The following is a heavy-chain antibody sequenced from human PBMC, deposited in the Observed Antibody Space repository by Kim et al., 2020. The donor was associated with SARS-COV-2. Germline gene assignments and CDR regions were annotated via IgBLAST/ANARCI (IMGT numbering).Heavy chain of an antibody. CDR3: ARDGLRWPPPQDAFDI. V-gene: IGHV3-11*01. Sequence: SVKGRFTISRDNAKNSLYLQMNSLRAEDTAVYYCARDGLRWPPPQDAFDIWGQGTMVTVSS. J-gene: IGHJ3*02. D-gene: IGHD4-17*01.